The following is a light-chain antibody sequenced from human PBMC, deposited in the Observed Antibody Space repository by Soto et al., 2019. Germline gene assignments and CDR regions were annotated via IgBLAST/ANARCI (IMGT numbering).Light chain of an antibody. J-gene: IGKJ2*01. V-gene: IGKV1-5*03. CDR3: QQYNSYPYT. CDR2: KAS. CDR1: QSINSW. Sequence: DIQMTQSPSTLSASVGDRVTITCRASQSINSWLAWYQQKPGKAPTLLIYKASSLRSGVPSRFSGSGSGTEFSLTISSLHPDEFATYYCQQYNSYPYTFGQGTKLEIK.